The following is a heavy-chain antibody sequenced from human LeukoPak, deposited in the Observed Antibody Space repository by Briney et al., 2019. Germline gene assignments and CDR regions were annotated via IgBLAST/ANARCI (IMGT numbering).Heavy chain of an antibody. V-gene: IGHV1-2*02. CDR3: ASRRSSSWSPFDP. CDR2: INPNSGGT. Sequence: GASVKVSCKASGYTFTGHYMHWVRQAPGQGLEWMGWINPNSGGTNYAQKFQGRVTMTRDTSISTAYMELSRLRSDDTAVYYCASRRSSSWSPFDPWGQGTLVTVSS. J-gene: IGHJ5*02. D-gene: IGHD6-13*01. CDR1: GYTFTGHY.